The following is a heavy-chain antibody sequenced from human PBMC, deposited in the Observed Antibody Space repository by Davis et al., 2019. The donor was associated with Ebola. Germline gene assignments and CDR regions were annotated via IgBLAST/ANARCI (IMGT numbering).Heavy chain of an antibody. CDR2: VSRSANTI. J-gene: IGHJ4*02. CDR1: GFTFGNYE. Sequence: PGGSLRLSCAASGFTFGNYEMGWVRQAPGKGLEWVSYVSRSANTIYYADSVKGRFTISRDNARNSMYLQMNSLRVEDTAVYFCARGKGGFWGGVPFDDWGQGTLVSVSS. V-gene: IGHV3-48*03. CDR3: ARGKGGFWGGVPFDD. D-gene: IGHD3-16*01.